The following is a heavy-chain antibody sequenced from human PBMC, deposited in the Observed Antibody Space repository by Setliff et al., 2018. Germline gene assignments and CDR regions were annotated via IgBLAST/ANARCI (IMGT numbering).Heavy chain of an antibody. CDR3: AKDPGDSSGSFEY. D-gene: IGHD3-22*01. CDR1: GFTFSRYG. J-gene: IGHJ4*02. V-gene: IGHV3-33*03. Sequence: LSLSCAASGFTFSRYGMHWVRQPPGKGLEWVAVIYYDGSNTHYTDSVKGRFTVSRDNSKNTLYLQMNSLRAEDTAVYYCAKDPGDSSGSFEYWGQGTPVTVSS. CDR2: IYYDGSNT.